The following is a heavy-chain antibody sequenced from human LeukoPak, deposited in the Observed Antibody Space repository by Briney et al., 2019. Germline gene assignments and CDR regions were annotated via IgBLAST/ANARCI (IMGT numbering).Heavy chain of an antibody. Sequence: GASVKVSCKTSDYTFISYGISWVRQAPGQGLQWMGWISAFNGNTNYAQKLQGRVTMTTDTSTSTAYMELRSLKSDDTAVYFCARGVSALPTHHYYHMDVWGKGTTVTISS. J-gene: IGHJ6*03. CDR2: ISAFNGNT. CDR3: ARGVSALPTHHYYHMDV. V-gene: IGHV1-18*01. CDR1: DYTFISYG. D-gene: IGHD2-15*01.